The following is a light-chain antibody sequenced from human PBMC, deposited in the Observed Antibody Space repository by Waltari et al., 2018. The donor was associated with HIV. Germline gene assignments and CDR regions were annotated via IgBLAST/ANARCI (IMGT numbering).Light chain of an antibody. CDR2: KNK. V-gene: IGLV1-40*03. CDR1: SSNIGAGYD. CDR3: QSYDTSLSAWV. Sequence: SVLTQPPSISGAPGQRITVSCSGTSSNIGAGYDVHWYQQLPGPAPKLLLYKNKNRPSGVPARFSASKSDASASLAITGLQAADEGDYFCQSYDTSLSAWVFGGGTRLTVL. J-gene: IGLJ2*01.